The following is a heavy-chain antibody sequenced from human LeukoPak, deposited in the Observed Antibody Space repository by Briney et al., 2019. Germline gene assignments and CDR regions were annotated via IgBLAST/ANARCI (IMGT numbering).Heavy chain of an antibody. J-gene: IGHJ5*02. CDR3: ARDLVQYGSGSYWFDP. Sequence: GGSLRLSCAASGFTFSSYSMNWVRQAPGKGLEWVSSISSSSSYIYYADSVKGRFTISRDNAKNSLYLQMNSLRAEDTAVYYCARDLVQYGSGSYWFDPWGQGTLVTVSS. CDR2: ISSSSSYI. CDR1: GFTFSSYS. V-gene: IGHV3-21*01. D-gene: IGHD3-10*01.